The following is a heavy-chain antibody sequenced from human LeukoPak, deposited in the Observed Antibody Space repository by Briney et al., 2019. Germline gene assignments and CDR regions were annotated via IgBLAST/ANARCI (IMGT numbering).Heavy chain of an antibody. V-gene: IGHV3-23*01. D-gene: IGHD1-14*01. CDR3: AKAGGGEPDY. J-gene: IGHJ4*02. CDR1: GFTFSSYA. Sequence: EGSLRLSCAASGFTFSSYAMSWVRQAPGKGLEWVSTISGSAGSTYYAASVKGRFTISRDNSKNTLYLQMNSLRAEDTAVHYCAKAGGGEPDYWGQGTLVTVSS. CDR2: ISGSAGST.